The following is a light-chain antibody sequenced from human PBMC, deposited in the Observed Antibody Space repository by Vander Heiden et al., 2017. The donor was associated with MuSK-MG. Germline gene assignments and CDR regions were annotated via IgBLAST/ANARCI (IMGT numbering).Light chain of an antibody. CDR3: QQNDNTPRT. CDR1: QSISSY. Sequence: DFQMTQPPSSLSASVGDRVTITCRASQSISSYLNWYQQKPGKAPKLLIYDASSLQSGVPSRFSGSGSGTDFTLTISSLQPEDFATYYCQQNDNTPRTFGQGTKVEIK. V-gene: IGKV1-39*01. CDR2: DAS. J-gene: IGKJ1*01.